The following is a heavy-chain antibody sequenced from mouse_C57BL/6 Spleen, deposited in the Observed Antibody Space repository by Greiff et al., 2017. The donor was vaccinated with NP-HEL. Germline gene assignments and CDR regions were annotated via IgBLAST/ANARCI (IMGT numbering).Heavy chain of an antibody. CDR1: GYTFTSYW. CDR2: IDPSDSYT. CDR3: ARSTYDYEGWFAY. Sequence: QVQLQQPGAELVRPGTSVKLSCKASGYTFTSYWMHWVKQRPGQGLEWIGVIDPSDSYTNYNQKFKGKATLTVDTSSSTSYMQLSSLTSEDSAVYYCARSTYDYEGWFAYWGQGTLVTVSA. V-gene: IGHV1-59*01. D-gene: IGHD2-4*01. J-gene: IGHJ3*01.